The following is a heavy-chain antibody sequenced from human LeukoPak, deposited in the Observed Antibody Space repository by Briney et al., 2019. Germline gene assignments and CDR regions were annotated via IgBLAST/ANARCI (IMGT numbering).Heavy chain of an antibody. Sequence: GASVKVSCKASGYTFTGYYMHWVRQAPGQGLEWMGRINPNSGGTNYAQKFQGRVTMTRDTSISTAYMELSRLRSDDTAVYYCARERLRKSGFDPWGQGTLVTVSS. J-gene: IGHJ5*02. V-gene: IGHV1-2*06. CDR1: GYTFTGYY. CDR3: ARERLRKSGFDP. CDR2: INPNSGGT. D-gene: IGHD6-25*01.